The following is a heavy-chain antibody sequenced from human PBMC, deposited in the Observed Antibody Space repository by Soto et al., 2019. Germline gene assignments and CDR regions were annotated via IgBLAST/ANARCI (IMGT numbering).Heavy chain of an antibody. J-gene: IGHJ4*02. CDR3: ARITGRHLDY. Sequence: SETLSLTCTVSSGSISVTNVFWGWVRQPPGKGLEWIGNIDYSGTAYFSPSLATRVTFHVDTSKNQFSLTLYSVTAADTAVYYCARITGRHLDYWGQGTLVTVSS. CDR2: IDYSGTA. V-gene: IGHV4-39*01. D-gene: IGHD1-20*01. CDR1: SGSISVTNVF.